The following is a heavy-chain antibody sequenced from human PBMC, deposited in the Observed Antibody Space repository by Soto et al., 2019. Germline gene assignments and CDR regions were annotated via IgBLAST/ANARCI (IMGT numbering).Heavy chain of an antibody. CDR2: IYHSGST. D-gene: IGHD3-10*01. CDR1: GGSISSGGYS. Sequence: SETLSLTCAVSGGSISSGGYSWRWIRQPPGKGLEWIGYIYHSGSTYYNPSLKSRVTISVDTSKNQFSLKLSSVSAADTAVYYCARVWGGAFDIWGQGTMVTVSS. CDR3: ARVWGGAFDI. V-gene: IGHV4-30-2*01. J-gene: IGHJ3*02.